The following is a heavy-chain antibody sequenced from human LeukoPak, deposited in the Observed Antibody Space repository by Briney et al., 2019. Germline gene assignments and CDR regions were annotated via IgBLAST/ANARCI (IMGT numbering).Heavy chain of an antibody. CDR3: AREGTSDYFDY. CDR1: GFTFSDYE. J-gene: IGHJ4*02. Sequence: GGSLRLSCAASGFTFSDYEMNWVRQAPGKGLEWVSWISSSGGTIYHADSVKGRFTISRDNAKNSLYLQMNSLRAEDTAVYYCAREGTSDYFDYRGQGTLVTVSS. D-gene: IGHD3-10*01. V-gene: IGHV3-48*03. CDR2: ISSSGGTI.